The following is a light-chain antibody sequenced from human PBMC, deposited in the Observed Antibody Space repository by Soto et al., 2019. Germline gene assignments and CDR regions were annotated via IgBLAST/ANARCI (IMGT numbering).Light chain of an antibody. CDR2: DTF. J-gene: IGKJ1*01. CDR3: QQYGDSKT. CDR1: QTVTGNF. Sequence: ELVLTQSPGTLSLSPGERATLSCRASQTVTGNFLAWYQQRPGRAPRLLIYDTFSRATGIPDRFSGSGSGTDFTLTINSLEHEDFAVYYCQQYGDSKTFGQGTTVEI. V-gene: IGKV3-20*01.